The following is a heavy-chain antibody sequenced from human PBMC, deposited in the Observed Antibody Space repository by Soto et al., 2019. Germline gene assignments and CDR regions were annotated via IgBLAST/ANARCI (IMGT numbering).Heavy chain of an antibody. V-gene: IGHV4-31*03. CDR2: IYYSGST. CDR1: GGSISSGGYY. CDR3: ARDQQDDYSNYYYGMDV. Sequence: TLSLTCTVSGGSISSGGYYWSWIRQHPGKGLEWIGYIYYSGSTYYNPSLKSRVTISVDTSKNQFSLKLSSVTAADTAVYYCARDQQDDYSNYYYGMDVWGQGTTVTVSS. J-gene: IGHJ6*02. D-gene: IGHD4-4*01.